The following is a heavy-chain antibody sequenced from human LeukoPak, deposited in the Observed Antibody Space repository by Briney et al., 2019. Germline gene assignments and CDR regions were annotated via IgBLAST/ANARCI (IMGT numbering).Heavy chain of an antibody. V-gene: IGHV3-30*18. J-gene: IGHJ4*02. CDR1: GFTFSSYG. CDR3: AKDALDFWSSYYFDY. Sequence: PGRSLRHSCAASGFTFSSYGMHWVRQAPGKGLEWVAVISYDGSNKYYADSVKGRFTISRDNSKNTLYLQMNSLRAEDTAVYYCAKDALDFWSSYYFDYWGQGTLVTVSS. CDR2: ISYDGSNK. D-gene: IGHD3-3*01.